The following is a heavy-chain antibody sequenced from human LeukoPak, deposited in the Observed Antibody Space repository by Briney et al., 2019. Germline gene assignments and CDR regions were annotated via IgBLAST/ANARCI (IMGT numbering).Heavy chain of an antibody. D-gene: IGHD4-17*01. CDR2: INPNSGGT. V-gene: IGHV1-2*06. CDR1: GYTFTGYY. CDR3: ARVEATVTTSSWFDP. J-gene: IGHJ5*02. Sequence: GASVKGSCKASGYTFTGYYMHWVRQAPGQGLEWMGRINPNSGGTNYAQKFQGRVTMTRDTSISTAYMELSRLRSDDTAVYYCARVEATVTTSSWFDPWGQGTLVTVSS.